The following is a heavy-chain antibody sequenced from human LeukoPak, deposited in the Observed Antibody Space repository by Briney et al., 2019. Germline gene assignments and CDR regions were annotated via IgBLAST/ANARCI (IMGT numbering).Heavy chain of an antibody. CDR3: ARFFYYDILTGYKNGFDP. CDR1: GGSISSYY. V-gene: IGHV4-59*12. Sequence: SETLSLTCTVSGGSISSYYWSWIRQPPGKGLEWIGYIYYSGSTNYNPSLKSRVTISVDTSKNQFSLKLSSVTAADTAVYYCARFFYYDILTGYKNGFDPWGQGTLVTVSS. D-gene: IGHD3-9*01. J-gene: IGHJ5*02. CDR2: IYYSGST.